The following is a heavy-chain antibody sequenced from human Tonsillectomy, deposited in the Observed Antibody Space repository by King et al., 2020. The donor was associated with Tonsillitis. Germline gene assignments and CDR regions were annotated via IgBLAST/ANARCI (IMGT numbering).Heavy chain of an antibody. Sequence: VQLQESGPGLVKPSQTLSLTCTVAGGSISSGGYFWSWIRQHPGKGLEWIGYIYNSAYIYYNPSLKSRLTISIDTSKNQFSLRLNSVTAADTAVYYWARGHSVNYSYGLDVWGQGTTVTVSS. CDR1: GGSISSGGYF. CDR3: ARGHSVNYSYGLDV. J-gene: IGHJ6*02. CDR2: IYNSAYI. V-gene: IGHV4-31*03. D-gene: IGHD5/OR15-5a*01.